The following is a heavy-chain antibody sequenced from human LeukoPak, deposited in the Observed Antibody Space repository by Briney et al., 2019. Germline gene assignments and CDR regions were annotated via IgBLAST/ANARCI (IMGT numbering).Heavy chain of an antibody. D-gene: IGHD2-8*01. CDR3: ARQGIYSTNDVCYFDY. Sequence: PSETLSLTCAVYGGSISSRSHYWRRIRQPPGKGVEWLGRIYYDGTTYYNPSLKSQVTIFVDTSRNQFFLKLNTVAAADTAVYYCARQGIYSTNDVCYFDYWGQGTMASVCS. CDR2: IYYDGTT. CDR1: GGSISSRSHY. J-gene: IGHJ4*02. V-gene: IGHV4-39*01.